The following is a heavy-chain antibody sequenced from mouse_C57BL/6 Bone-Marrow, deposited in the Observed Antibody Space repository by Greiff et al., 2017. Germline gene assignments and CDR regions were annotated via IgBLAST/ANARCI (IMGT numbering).Heavy chain of an antibody. CDR3: ARFYYSTYYSMDY. CDR2: ISSGSSTI. J-gene: IGHJ4*01. D-gene: IGHD2-5*01. CDR1: GFTFSDYG. Sequence: EVMLVESGGGLVKPGGSLKLSCAASGFTFSDYGMHWVRQAPEKGLEWVAYISSGSSTIYYADTVKGRFTISRDNAKNTLFLQMTSLMSEDTAMYYCARFYYSTYYSMDYWGQGTSVTVSS. V-gene: IGHV5-17*01.